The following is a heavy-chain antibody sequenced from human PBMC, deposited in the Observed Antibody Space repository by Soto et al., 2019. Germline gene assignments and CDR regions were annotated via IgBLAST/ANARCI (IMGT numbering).Heavy chain of an antibody. CDR1: GFTFSTYA. Sequence: GGSLRLCCAASGFTFSTYAMSGVRQAPGKGLEWVSSLSGSGGNTYYADSVKGRFTISRDNSKTTLYLQMNSLRAEDTAVYYCAKDQEVVSAVSHLDHWGQGTLVTVSS. CDR3: AKDQEVVSAVSHLDH. D-gene: IGHD2-15*01. J-gene: IGHJ4*02. V-gene: IGHV3-23*01. CDR2: LSGSGGNT.